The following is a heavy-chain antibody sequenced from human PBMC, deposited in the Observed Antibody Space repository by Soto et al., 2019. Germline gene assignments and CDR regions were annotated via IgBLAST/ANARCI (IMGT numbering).Heavy chain of an antibody. J-gene: IGHJ4*02. CDR2: ISYTGSTI. Sequence: EVQLVESGGGLVQPGGSLRLSCVGSEFTFSNYEMNWVRQAPGNGLEWVSYISYTGSTIYYADSVRGRFTISRDNSKNSLYLQMNSLRAEDTAVYYCARGLRNYYDRSGLHYWGQGTLVTVSS. V-gene: IGHV3-48*03. CDR3: ARGLRNYYDRSGLHY. D-gene: IGHD3-22*01. CDR1: EFTFSNYE.